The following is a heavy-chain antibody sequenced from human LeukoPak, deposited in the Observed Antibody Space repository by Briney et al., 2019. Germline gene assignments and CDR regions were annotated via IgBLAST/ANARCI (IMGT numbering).Heavy chain of an antibody. Sequence: ASVKVSCKASGYTFTSYGISWVRQAPGQGLEWMGWISAYNGNTNYAQKLQGRVTMTTDTSMSTAYMELRSLRSDDTAVYYCARDGGCSSTSCQYNWFDPWGQGTLVTVSS. V-gene: IGHV1-18*01. D-gene: IGHD2-2*01. CDR3: ARDGGCSSTSCQYNWFDP. J-gene: IGHJ5*02. CDR2: ISAYNGNT. CDR1: GYTFTSYG.